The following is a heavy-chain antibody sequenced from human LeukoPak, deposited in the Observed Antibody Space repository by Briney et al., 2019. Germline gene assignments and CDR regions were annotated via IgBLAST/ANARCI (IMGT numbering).Heavy chain of an antibody. J-gene: IGHJ4*02. CDR3: ARERSSGWYGESTPLIDY. Sequence: GGSLRLSCAASGSTFSDYYMSWIRQAPGKGLEWVSYISSSSSYTNYADSVKGRFTISRDNAKNSLYLQMNSLRAEDTAVYYCARERSSGWYGESTPLIDYWGQGTLVTVSS. CDR2: ISSSSSYT. CDR1: GSTFSDYY. D-gene: IGHD6-19*01. V-gene: IGHV3-11*06.